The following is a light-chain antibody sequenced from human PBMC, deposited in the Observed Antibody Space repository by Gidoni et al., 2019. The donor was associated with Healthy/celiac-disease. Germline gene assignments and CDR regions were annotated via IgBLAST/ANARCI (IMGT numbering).Light chain of an antibody. CDR2: GAS. CDR1: QSVSSN. Sequence: EIVMTQSRATLSVSPGERATRSCRASQSVSSNLAWYQQKPGQAPRLLIYGASTRATGIPARFSGSWSGTEFTLTISSLQSEDFAVYYCQQYNNWPPITFGQXTRLEIK. V-gene: IGKV3-15*01. J-gene: IGKJ5*01. CDR3: QQYNNWPPIT.